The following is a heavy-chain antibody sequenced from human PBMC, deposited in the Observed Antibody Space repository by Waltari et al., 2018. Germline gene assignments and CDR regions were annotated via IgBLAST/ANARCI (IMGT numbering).Heavy chain of an antibody. D-gene: IGHD6-13*01. J-gene: IGHJ4*02. Sequence: QVQLQESGPGLVKPSETLSLTCTVSGGSISSHYWSWIRQPPGKGLEWIGYIYYSGSTNYNPSLTSRFTLSVDTSKNQFSLKLSSVTAADTAVYYCARDGSSIWYSPTYWGQGTLVTVSS. CDR3: ARDGSSIWYSPTY. CDR1: GGSISSHY. V-gene: IGHV4-59*11. CDR2: IYYSGST.